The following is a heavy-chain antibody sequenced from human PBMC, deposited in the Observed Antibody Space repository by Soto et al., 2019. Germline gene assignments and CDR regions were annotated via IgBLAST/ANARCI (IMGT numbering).Heavy chain of an antibody. J-gene: IGHJ4*02. D-gene: IGHD4-17*01. CDR3: GKRGYYGDYVAD. CDR1: GFAFSTYA. Sequence: GSLRLSCSASGFAFSTYAMHLVLQAPGKGLEWLTVISDDGRNIQYADSVKGRFTISRDNAKQTVYLQMNSLRREETAIYYCGKRGYYGDYVADWGQGTLVTVSS. CDR2: ISDDGRNI. V-gene: IGHV3-30*18.